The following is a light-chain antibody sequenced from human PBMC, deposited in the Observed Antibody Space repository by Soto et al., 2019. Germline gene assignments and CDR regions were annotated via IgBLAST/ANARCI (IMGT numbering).Light chain of an antibody. CDR2: HTS. CDR3: QHADGLRALT. J-gene: IGKJ4*01. CDR1: QDAGSW. Sequence: DIQMTQSPPYVSASVGDRVTISCRASQDAGSWLSWFHQKPGGAPNLLIFHTSRKKSGVPPRFAGRGSETELTLTISSLQPADFGTYNCQHADGLRALTFGGGTAVEI. V-gene: IGKV1-12*01.